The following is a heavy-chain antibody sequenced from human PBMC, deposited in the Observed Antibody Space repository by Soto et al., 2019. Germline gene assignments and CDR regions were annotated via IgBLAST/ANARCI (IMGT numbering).Heavy chain of an antibody. Sequence: QVQLQESGPGLVKPSGTLSLTCAVSGGSISSSNWWGWVRQPPGKGLEWIGEIYHSGSTSYNPSLEGRVTTSVDKSKKQFSLKLTSVTAADTAVYYCARVHSSGRPHYYYGMDVWGQGTTVTVS. J-gene: IGHJ6*02. CDR3: ARVHSSGRPHYYYGMDV. CDR1: GGSISSSNW. CDR2: IYHSGST. V-gene: IGHV4-4*02. D-gene: IGHD3-22*01.